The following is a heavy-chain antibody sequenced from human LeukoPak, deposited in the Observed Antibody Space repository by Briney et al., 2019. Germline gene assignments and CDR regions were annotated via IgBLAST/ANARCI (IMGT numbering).Heavy chain of an antibody. CDR1: GFNFSNAW. V-gene: IGHV3-15*01. CDR2: MKSKTDGETT. J-gene: IGHJ3*02. Sequence: GGSLRLSCAASGFNFSNAWMTWVRQAPGKGLEWVGRMKSKTDGETTDYVAAVKCRFTISRDDSKNALFLQMNSLKTEDTAVYYCTTGGWFNGFDIWGQGTMVTVSS. D-gene: IGHD2-15*01. CDR3: TTGGWFNGFDI.